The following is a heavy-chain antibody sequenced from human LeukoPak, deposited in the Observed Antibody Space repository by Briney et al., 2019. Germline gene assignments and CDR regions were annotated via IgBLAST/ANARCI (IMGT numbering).Heavy chain of an antibody. CDR3: AGLQFSGSGAFDY. J-gene: IGHJ4*02. CDR2: ISTSGNTV. V-gene: IGHV3-48*03. D-gene: IGHD6-13*01. CDR1: GFTFSSYE. Sequence: GGSLRLSCAASGFTFSSYEMNWVRQAPGKGLEWVSYISTSGNTVYYADSVKGRFTISRNNAKNSLYLQMNRLRAEDTAVYYCAGLQFSGSGAFDYWGQGTLVSVSS.